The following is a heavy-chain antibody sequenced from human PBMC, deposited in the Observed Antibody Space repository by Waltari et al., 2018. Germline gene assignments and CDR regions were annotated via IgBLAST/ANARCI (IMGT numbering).Heavy chain of an antibody. V-gene: IGHV1-46*01. Sequence: QVPLVQSGAAVQNPGASVKISCKASGYTFPTYFLHWVRQAPGQGLEWMGRIDPRGGGTRYAQRFQDRVTISTDTSTSTVYMYLSSLRSDDTALYYCARDIPHGHFDYWGQGTLVTVSS. J-gene: IGHJ4*02. CDR3: ARDIPHGHFDY. CDR2: IDPRGGGT. CDR1: GYTFPTYF.